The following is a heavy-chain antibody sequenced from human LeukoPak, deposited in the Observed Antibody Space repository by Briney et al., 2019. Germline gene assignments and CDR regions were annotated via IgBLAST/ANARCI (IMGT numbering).Heavy chain of an antibody. CDR1: GFTVSDNY. D-gene: IGHD1/OR15-1a*01. CDR3: ARDGFVGTADY. Sequence: PGGSLRLSCAASGFTVSDNYMSWVRQAPGKGLEWVSVIYSGGSTYYVDSVKGRFTISRDNSKNTLYLQMSSLRVEDTAVFYCARDGFVGTADYWGQGTLVTVSS. V-gene: IGHV3-66*01. J-gene: IGHJ4*02. CDR2: IYSGGST.